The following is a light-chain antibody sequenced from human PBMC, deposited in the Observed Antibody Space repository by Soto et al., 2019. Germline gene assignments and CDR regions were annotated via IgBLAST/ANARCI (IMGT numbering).Light chain of an antibody. Sequence: EIVMTQSPATLSVSLGDRATLSCRASQSVSSYLAWYQQKPGQAPRLLIYGASTRATGIPARFSGSGSETDFTLTISSLQSEDFSIYYSQQYNSWPPSYTLGQGTKLEI. CDR3: QQYNSWPPSYT. CDR1: QSVSSY. J-gene: IGKJ2*01. CDR2: GAS. V-gene: IGKV3-15*01.